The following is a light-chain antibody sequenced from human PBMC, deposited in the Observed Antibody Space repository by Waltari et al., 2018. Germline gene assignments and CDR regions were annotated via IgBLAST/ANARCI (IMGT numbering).Light chain of an antibody. CDR1: QSVSSN. CDR2: GAS. J-gene: IGKJ1*01. CDR3: QQYNNWPLT. V-gene: IGKV3-15*01. Sequence: ETVMTQSPATLSVSPGERATLSCRASQSVSSNLAWYQQKPGQAPRLLIHGASTRATGIPARFSGSGSGTEFTLTISSLQSEDFAVYYCQQYNNWPLTFGQGTKVEIK.